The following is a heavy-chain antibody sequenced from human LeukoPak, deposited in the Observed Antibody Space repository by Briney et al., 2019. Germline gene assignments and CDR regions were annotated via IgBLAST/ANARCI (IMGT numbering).Heavy chain of an antibody. D-gene: IGHD3-10*01. J-gene: IGHJ4*02. Sequence: AGSVKVSCKASGYTFTSYGINWGRQATGQGLEWMGWMNHNRGNKGYGQKCEDRVTMTRNTSISTPYMELSSLRSEDTAVYYCARMVRGNIDYWGQGTLVTVSS. V-gene: IGHV1-8*01. CDR3: ARMVRGNIDY. CDR1: GYTFTSYG. CDR2: MNHNRGNK.